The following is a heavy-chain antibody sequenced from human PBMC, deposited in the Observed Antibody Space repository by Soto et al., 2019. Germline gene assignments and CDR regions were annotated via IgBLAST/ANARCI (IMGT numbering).Heavy chain of an antibody. V-gene: IGHV4-31*03. CDR3: ARDKEIAAAGTYDYYYYGMDX. Sequence: TLSLTCTVSGGSISSVGYYWSWIRQHPGKGLEWIGYIYYSGSNYYNPSLKSRVTISVDTSKNQFSLKLSSVTAADTAVHYCARDKEIAAAGTYDYYYYGMDXWCQGTLFTVS. D-gene: IGHD6-13*01. J-gene: IGHJ6*02. CDR2: IYYSGSN. CDR1: GGSISSVGYY.